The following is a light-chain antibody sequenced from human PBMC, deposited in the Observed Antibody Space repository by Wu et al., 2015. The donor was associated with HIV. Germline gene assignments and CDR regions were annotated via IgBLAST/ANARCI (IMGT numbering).Light chain of an antibody. CDR3: QHYNNWPQVT. CDR2: GTS. Sequence: TLACRASQSIGQQLSLVPAETWPGSQASSVYGTSFRATGVPARFRGSGSGTEFTLTISSMQSEDFAVYHCQHYNNWPQVTFGGGTKVDIK. CDR1: QSIGQQ. V-gene: IGKV3-15*01. J-gene: IGKJ4*01.